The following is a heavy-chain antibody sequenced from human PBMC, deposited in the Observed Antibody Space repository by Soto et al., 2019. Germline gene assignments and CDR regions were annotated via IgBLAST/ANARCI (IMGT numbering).Heavy chain of an antibody. D-gene: IGHD1-26*01. V-gene: IGHV1-3*01. CDR2: INPASGHT. J-gene: IGHJ6*02. Sequence: ASVKVSCKASGYTFTTYALHWVRQAPGQRPEWMGWINPASGHTKYSKKFQDRVTTTRDTSASTGYMELSSLRSEDTAVYYCGRSVVGATGEILYNAMDVWGQGTTVTVSS. CDR1: GYTFTTYA. CDR3: GRSVVGATGEILYNAMDV.